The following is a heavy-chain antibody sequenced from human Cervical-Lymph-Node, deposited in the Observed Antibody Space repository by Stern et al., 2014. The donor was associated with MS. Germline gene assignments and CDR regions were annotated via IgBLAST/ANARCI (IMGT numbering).Heavy chain of an antibody. Sequence: EVQLLESGAEVKKPGESLKISCKGSGYGFSNYWIGWVRQMPGQGLEWVASIYPGDSATAYSPSFQGQVTISADKSIETAYLQWSSLKASDTAMYYCTTQDFDSWSPYFWGLGTLVAVSS. J-gene: IGHJ4*02. CDR1: GYGFSNYW. V-gene: IGHV5-51*03. D-gene: IGHD3-9*01. CDR2: IYPGDSAT. CDR3: TTQDFDSWSPYF.